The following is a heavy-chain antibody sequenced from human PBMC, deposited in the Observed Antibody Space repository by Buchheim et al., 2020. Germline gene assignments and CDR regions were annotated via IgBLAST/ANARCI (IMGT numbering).Heavy chain of an antibody. CDR3: ARDRYDFWSGYYMRGWFDP. J-gene: IGHJ5*02. D-gene: IGHD3-3*01. CDR1: GGSISSGSYY. CDR2: IYTSGST. Sequence: QVQLQESGPGLVKPSQTLSLTCTVSGGSISSGSYYWSWIRQPAGKGLEWIGRIYTSGSTNYNPSLKSRVTISVDPSKNQFSLKLSSVTAADTAVYYCARDRYDFWSGYYMRGWFDPWGQGTL. V-gene: IGHV4-61*02.